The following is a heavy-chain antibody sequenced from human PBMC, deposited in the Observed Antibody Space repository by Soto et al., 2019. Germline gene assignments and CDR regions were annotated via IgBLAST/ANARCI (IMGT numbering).Heavy chain of an antibody. D-gene: IGHD2-15*01. Sequence: EVQLVESGGGLVQPGRSLRLSCAASGFTFDDYAMHWVRQAPGKGLEWVSGFSWNSGSIGYEDSVKGRFTISRDNATNSRDLQMNSLRAEDTALYYCATALTGSSGGSWGGGTYYYYYYMDVWGKGTTVTVSS. CDR1: GFTFDDYA. CDR3: ATALTGSSGGSWGGGTYYYYYYMDV. J-gene: IGHJ6*03. CDR2: FSWNSGSI. V-gene: IGHV3-9*01.